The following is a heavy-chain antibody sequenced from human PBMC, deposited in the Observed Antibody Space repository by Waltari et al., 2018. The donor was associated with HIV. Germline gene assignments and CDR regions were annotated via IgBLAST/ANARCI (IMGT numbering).Heavy chain of an antibody. CDR2: ISYDETNE. CDR1: GFSFRNYA. D-gene: IGHD3-10*01. V-gene: IGHV3-30*03. Sequence: QVQLVESGGGVAQPGRSLRLSCGASGFSFRNYAMHWVRQAPGKGLEWLTLISYDETNEYYTDSVRGRFTISRDNSKNMLYLQMNNLRPEDTAIYYCVVSSFDYWGQGTLVTVSS. J-gene: IGHJ4*02. CDR3: VVSSFDY.